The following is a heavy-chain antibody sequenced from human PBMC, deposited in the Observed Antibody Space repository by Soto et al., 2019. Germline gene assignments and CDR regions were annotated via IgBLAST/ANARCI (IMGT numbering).Heavy chain of an antibody. V-gene: IGHV1-3*01. CDR1: GYTFTTYS. Sequence: QVQLVQSGAEVKKPGASVKVSCKASGYTFTTYSMHWVRQAPGQRLEWMGWMNPLNGDTKSSQRFQGRVTIIRDTSASTAYMELSSLRSEDTAIYYCARGNSGALDIWGQGTMVTVSS. D-gene: IGHD6-19*01. J-gene: IGHJ3*02. CDR2: MNPLNGDT. CDR3: ARGNSGALDI.